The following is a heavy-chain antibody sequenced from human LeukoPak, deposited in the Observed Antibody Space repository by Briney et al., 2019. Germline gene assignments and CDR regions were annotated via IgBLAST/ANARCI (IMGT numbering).Heavy chain of an antibody. J-gene: IGHJ4*02. CDR3: AKDLVKSETTVTYFDY. V-gene: IGHV3-30*18. CDR1: GFTFSSYG. D-gene: IGHD4-17*01. CDR2: ISYDGSNK. Sequence: GGSLRLSCAASGFTFSSYGMHWVRQAPGKGLEWVAVISYDGSNKYYADSVKGRFTISRDNSKNTLYLQMNSLRAEDTAVYYCAKDLVKSETTVTYFDYWGQGTLATVSS.